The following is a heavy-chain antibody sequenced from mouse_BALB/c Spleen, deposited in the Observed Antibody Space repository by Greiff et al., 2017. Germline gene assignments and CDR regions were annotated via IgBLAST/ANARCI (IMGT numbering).Heavy chain of an antibody. D-gene: IGHD2-2*01. V-gene: IGHV5-17*02. CDR1: GFTFSSFG. Sequence: EVNVVESGGGLVQPGGSRKLSCAASGFTFSSFGMHWVRQAPEKGLEWVAYISSGSSTIYYADTVKGRFTISRDNPKNTLFLQMTSLRSEDTAMYYCARWDGYDYYYAMDYWGQGTSVTVSS. J-gene: IGHJ4*01. CDR3: ARWDGYDYYYAMDY. CDR2: ISSGSSTI.